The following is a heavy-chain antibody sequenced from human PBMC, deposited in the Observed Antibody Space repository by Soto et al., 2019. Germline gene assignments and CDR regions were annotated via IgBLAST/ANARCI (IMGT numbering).Heavy chain of an antibody. Sequence: SVKVSCKASGGTFSSYGISWVRQAPGQGLEWMGGIIPIFGTEKYSQKFQDRVTITADESTNTVYMELSSLRSGDTAVYYCARHSSSGYYEAEYYFDYWGQGTLVTVSS. D-gene: IGHD3-22*01. CDR2: IIPIFGTE. J-gene: IGHJ4*02. CDR1: GGTFSSYG. V-gene: IGHV1-69*13. CDR3: ARHSSSGYYEAEYYFDY.